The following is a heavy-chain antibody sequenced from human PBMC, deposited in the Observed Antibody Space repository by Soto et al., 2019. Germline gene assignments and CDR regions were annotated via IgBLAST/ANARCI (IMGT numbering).Heavy chain of an antibody. Sequence: GESLKISCKGSGYSFTSYWIGWVRQMPGKGLEWMGIIYPGDSDTRYSPSFQGQVTISADKSISTAYLQWSSLKASDTAMYYCARATYYDFWSGSPPNPFLDYWGQGTLVTVSS. CDR1: GYSFTSYW. V-gene: IGHV5-51*01. CDR2: IYPGDSDT. CDR3: ARATYYDFWSGSPPNPFLDY. J-gene: IGHJ4*02. D-gene: IGHD3-3*01.